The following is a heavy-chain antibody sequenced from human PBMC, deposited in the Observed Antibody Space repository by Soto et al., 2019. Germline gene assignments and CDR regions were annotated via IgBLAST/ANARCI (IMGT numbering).Heavy chain of an antibody. D-gene: IGHD3-3*01. J-gene: IGHJ6*03. V-gene: IGHV1-3*01. CDR3: ARDSQNFGVVIAPWHYMDF. CDR1: GYTFTSYA. CDR2: INAGNGNT. Sequence: ASVKVSCKASGYTFTSYAMHWVRQAPGQRLEWMGWINAGNGNTKYSQKFQGRVTITRDTSASTAYMELSSLRSEDTAVYYCARDSQNFGVVIAPWHYMDFWGKGTSVTVSS.